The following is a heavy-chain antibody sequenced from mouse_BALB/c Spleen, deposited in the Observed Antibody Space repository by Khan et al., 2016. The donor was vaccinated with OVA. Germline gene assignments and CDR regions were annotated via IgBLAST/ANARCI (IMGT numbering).Heavy chain of an antibody. Sequence: EVQLQESGPGLVKPSQTVSLTGTVTGISITTGNYRWSWIRHFPGNKLEWIGYLFYSGTTTYNPSLTSRTSITRDTSKNRFFLEMNSLTTEDTATYYCARGGGGFDSDRFDDWGQGTILTVSS. V-gene: IGHV3-5*02. J-gene: IGHJ2*01. CDR3: ARGGGGFDSDRFDD. CDR2: LFYSGTT. D-gene: IGHD2-2*01. CDR1: GISITTGNYR.